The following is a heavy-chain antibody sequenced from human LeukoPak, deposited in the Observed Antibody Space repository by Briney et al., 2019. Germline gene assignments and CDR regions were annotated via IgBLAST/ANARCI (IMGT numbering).Heavy chain of an antibody. Sequence: ASETLSLTCTVSGGSISSYYWSWIRQPPGKGLEWIGNIYYSGSTNYNPSLKSRVTISVDPSKNQFSLKLTSVTAADTAVYHCARRAAAGTFLDYWGQGTLVTVSS. D-gene: IGHD6-13*01. CDR1: GGSISSYY. J-gene: IGHJ4*02. CDR3: ARRAAAGTFLDY. CDR2: IYYSGST. V-gene: IGHV4-59*08.